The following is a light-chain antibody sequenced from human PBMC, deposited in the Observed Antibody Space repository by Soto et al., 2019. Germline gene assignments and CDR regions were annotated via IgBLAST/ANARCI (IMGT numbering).Light chain of an antibody. CDR2: TTS. J-gene: IGKJ1*01. Sequence: DIQMTQSPSSLSASVGDRVTITCRASQSIRHDLNWYQQRPGKAPKLLIYTTSNLESGVPSRFSGSGSGTEFTLTISSLQPDDFATYYCQQYNSFTWTFGQGTKVDIK. CDR3: QQYNSFTWT. V-gene: IGKV1-17*01. CDR1: QSIRHD.